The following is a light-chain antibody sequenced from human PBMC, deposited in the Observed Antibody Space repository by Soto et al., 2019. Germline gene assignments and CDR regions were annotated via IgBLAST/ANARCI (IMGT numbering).Light chain of an antibody. CDR2: YND. Sequence: QSVLTQPPSASGTPGQRVTISCSGSRSSIGSNSVYWYQQLPGTAPKLLISYNDQRPSGVPARFSGSKSGTSATLGITGLQTGDEADYYCGTWDRSLSAYVFGTGTKLTVL. CDR1: RSSIGSNS. CDR3: GTWDRSLSAYV. J-gene: IGLJ1*01. V-gene: IGLV1-44*01.